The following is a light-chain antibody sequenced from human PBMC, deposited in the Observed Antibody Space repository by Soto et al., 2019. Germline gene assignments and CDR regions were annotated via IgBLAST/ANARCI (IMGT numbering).Light chain of an antibody. CDR1: ESIRTW. J-gene: IGKJ1*01. CDR3: QQYNNYPRT. Sequence: DIQMTKSTSTLSASIGDRVTITCRASESIRTWLAWYQHKPGKAPKFLIYDASSLESGVPSRFSGSGSGTEFTLTISNLQPDDFATYFCQQYNNYPRTFGHGTKVDI. CDR2: DAS. V-gene: IGKV1-5*01.